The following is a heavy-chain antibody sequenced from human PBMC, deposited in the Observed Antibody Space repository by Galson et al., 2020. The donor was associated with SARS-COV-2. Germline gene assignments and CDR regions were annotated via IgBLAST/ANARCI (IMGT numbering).Heavy chain of an antibody. CDR2: ISASNGNR. D-gene: IGHD3-10*01. CDR3: ARVPGHVLIGFDPDWYFDV. CDR1: GFTFSNYG. V-gene: IGHV1-18*04. J-gene: IGHJ2*01. Sequence: ASVQVSCKASGFTFSNYGFTWVRQAPGQELEWVGWISASNGNRDYAQKFQGRVTMPTDTSTTTADIGLRSLRSDDTAIYYWARVPGHVLIGFDPDWYFDVWGRGTPVTVSS.